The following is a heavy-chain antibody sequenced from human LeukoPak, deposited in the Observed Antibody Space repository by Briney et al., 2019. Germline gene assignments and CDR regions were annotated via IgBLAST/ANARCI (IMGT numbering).Heavy chain of an antibody. V-gene: IGHV3-9*01. CDR1: GFIFNNYA. J-gene: IGHJ4*02. CDR3: AKDNRRHYTSGPNPDSLH. Sequence: HPGGSLRLSSAGSGFIFNNYAMHWVRQPPGKGLEWVSGISWNSGSIDYADSVKGRFTISRDNAKNSLYLQMNSLRVEDTAFYYCAKDNRRHYTSGPNPDSLHWGQGALVTVSS. D-gene: IGHD6-19*01. CDR2: ISWNSGSI.